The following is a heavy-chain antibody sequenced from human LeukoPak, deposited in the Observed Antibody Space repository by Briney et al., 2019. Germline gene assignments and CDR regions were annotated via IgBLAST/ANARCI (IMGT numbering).Heavy chain of an antibody. D-gene: IGHD3-16*02. V-gene: IGHV4-34*01. J-gene: IGHJ4*02. Sequence: GSLRLSCAVSGFTFSSYGMNWVRQPPGKGLEWIGEINHSGSTNYNPSLKSRVTISVDTSKNQFSLKLSSVTAADTAVYYCARLYYDYVWGSYRSAIYFDYWGQGTLVTVSS. CDR2: INHSGST. CDR1: GFTFSSYG. CDR3: ARLYYDYVWGSYRSAIYFDY.